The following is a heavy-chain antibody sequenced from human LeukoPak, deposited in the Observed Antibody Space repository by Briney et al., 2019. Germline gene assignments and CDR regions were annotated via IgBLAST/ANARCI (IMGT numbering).Heavy chain of an antibody. J-gene: IGHJ4*02. CDR2: IYHGGST. CDR3: ARGDGSGSYPAHLFDY. Sequence: KPSGTLSLTCAVSGGSISNNNWWSWIRQPPGRGLEGIGEIYHGGSTNYNPSLKSRVTMSVDRSKNQFSLKLSSVTPADRAEYYCARGDGSGSYPAHLFDYWGQGTLVTVSS. CDR1: GGSISNNNW. D-gene: IGHD3-10*01. V-gene: IGHV4-4*02.